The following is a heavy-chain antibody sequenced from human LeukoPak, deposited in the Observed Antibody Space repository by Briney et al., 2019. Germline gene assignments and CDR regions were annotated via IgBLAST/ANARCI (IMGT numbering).Heavy chain of an antibody. J-gene: IGHJ4*02. CDR2: ISAYNGNT. D-gene: IGHD3-10*01. V-gene: IGHV1-18*01. Sequence: GASVKVSCKASGYTFTSYGIGWVRQAPGQGLEWMGWISAYNGNTNYAQKLQGRVTMTTDTSTSTAYMELRCLRSDDTAVYYCARDRRSMVRGVITPNFDYWGQGTLVTVSS. CDR3: ARDRRSMVRGVITPNFDY. CDR1: GYTFTSYG.